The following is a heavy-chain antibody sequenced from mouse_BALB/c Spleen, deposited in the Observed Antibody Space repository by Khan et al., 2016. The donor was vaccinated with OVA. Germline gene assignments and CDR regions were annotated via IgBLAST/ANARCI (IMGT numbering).Heavy chain of an antibody. D-gene: IGHD2-4*01. J-gene: IGHJ4*01. Sequence: QVQLKESGPGLVAPSQSLSITCTVSGFSLTSYGVHWVRQPPGKGLEWLVVIWSDGKTTYNSTLKSRLSISKDNSKSQVFLKMNSLQTDDTAMYXCARNTHMNTTVMDYWGQGTSVTGSS. CDR2: IWSDGKT. V-gene: IGHV2-6*02. CDR1: GFSLTSYG. CDR3: ARNTHMNTTVMDY.